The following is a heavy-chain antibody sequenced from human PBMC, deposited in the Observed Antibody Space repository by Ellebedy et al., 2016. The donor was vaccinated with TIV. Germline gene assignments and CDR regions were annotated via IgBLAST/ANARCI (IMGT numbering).Heavy chain of an antibody. CDR3: ATDPLTLWSGSLGY. D-gene: IGHD3-3*01. CDR2: FDPEDGET. CDR1: GYTLTELS. J-gene: IGHJ4*02. Sequence: ASVKVSXKVSGYTLTELSMHWVRQAPGKGLEWMGGFDPEDGETIYAQKFQGRVTMTEDTSTDTAYMELSSLRSEDTAVYYCATDPLTLWSGSLGYWGQGTLVTVSS. V-gene: IGHV1-24*01.